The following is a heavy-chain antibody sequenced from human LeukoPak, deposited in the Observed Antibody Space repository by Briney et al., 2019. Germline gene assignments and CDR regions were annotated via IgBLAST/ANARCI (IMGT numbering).Heavy chain of an antibody. CDR2: INSDGTST. V-gene: IGHV3-74*01. CDR1: GFTFSSYW. D-gene: IGHD5-18*01. Sequence: AGRSLRLSCAASGFTFSSYWMHWVRQVPGKGLVWVSRINSDGTSTTYADSVKGRFTISRDNAKNTLYLQMNSLRAEDTAVYYCARGASGYSYGWGQGTLITVSS. CDR3: ARGASGYSYG. J-gene: IGHJ4*02.